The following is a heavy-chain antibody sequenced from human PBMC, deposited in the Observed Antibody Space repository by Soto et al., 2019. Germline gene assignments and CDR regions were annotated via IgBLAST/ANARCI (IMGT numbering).Heavy chain of an antibody. CDR2: INPSGGST. CDR1: GYTFTSYY. V-gene: IGHV1-46*01. CDR3: ARRGLYSSGWSGTSYYYGMNV. J-gene: IGHJ6*04. Sequence: ASVKVSCKASGYTFTSYYMHWVRQAPGQGLEGVGIINPSGGSTSYAQKVQGRVTMTRDTSTSPVYMELSSLRSGDTAVYYCARRGLYSSGWSGTSYYYGMNVWGKGPRVTVPS. D-gene: IGHD6-19*01.